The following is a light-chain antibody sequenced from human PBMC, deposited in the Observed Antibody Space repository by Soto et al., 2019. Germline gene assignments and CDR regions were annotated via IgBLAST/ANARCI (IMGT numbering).Light chain of an antibody. J-gene: IGKJ2*01. CDR2: GAS. CDR3: QQLYSGWYA. Sequence: DIQLTQSPSFLSASVGDRVTITCRASQGISTYLAWYLQRPGKAPKLLIYGASTLQSGVPSWFRGSGSGTEFTLTISSLQPEEFGNYYCQQLYSGWYAFGQGTKL. CDR1: QGISTY. V-gene: IGKV1-9*01.